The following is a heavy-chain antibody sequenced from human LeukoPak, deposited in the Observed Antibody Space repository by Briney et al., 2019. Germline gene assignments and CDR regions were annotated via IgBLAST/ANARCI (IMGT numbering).Heavy chain of an antibody. CDR2: IKQDGSEK. Sequence: GGSLRLSCAASGFTFSSYWMSWVRQAPGKGLEWVANIKQDGSEKYYVDSVKGRFTISRDNAKNSLCLQMNSLRAEDTAVYYCARVLGNGGYLNTYYFDYWGQGTLVTVSS. V-gene: IGHV3-7*01. CDR3: ARVLGNGGYLNTYYFDY. D-gene: IGHD4-17*01. CDR1: GFTFSSYW. J-gene: IGHJ4*02.